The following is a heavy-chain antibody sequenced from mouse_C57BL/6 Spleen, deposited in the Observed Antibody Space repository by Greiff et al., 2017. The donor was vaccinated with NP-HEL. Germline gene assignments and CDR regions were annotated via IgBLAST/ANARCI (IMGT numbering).Heavy chain of an antibody. J-gene: IGHJ3*01. Sequence: EVKVVESGGGLVKPGGSLKLSCAASGFTFSSYAMSWVRQTPEKRLEWVATISDGGSYTYYPDNVKGRFTISRDNAKNNLYLQMSHLKSEDTAMYYCARDHYDYEAWFAYWGQGTLVTVSA. D-gene: IGHD2-4*01. CDR2: ISDGGSYT. V-gene: IGHV5-4*01. CDR3: ARDHYDYEAWFAY. CDR1: GFTFSSYA.